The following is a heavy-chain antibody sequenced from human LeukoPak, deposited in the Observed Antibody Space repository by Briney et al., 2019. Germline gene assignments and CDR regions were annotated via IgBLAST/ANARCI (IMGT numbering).Heavy chain of an antibody. CDR2: ISRSGGST. V-gene: IGHV3-23*01. Sequence: TGGSLRLSCAASGFTFSSYAMSWVRQAPGKGLEWVSTISRSGGSTNYADSVKGRFTISRDNSKNTLNLQMNSLRAEDTAVYYWAKGPTYDYDSRGYNYFDSWGQGTLVTVSS. CDR3: AKGPTYDYDSRGYNYFDS. J-gene: IGHJ4*02. D-gene: IGHD3-22*01. CDR1: GFTFSSYA.